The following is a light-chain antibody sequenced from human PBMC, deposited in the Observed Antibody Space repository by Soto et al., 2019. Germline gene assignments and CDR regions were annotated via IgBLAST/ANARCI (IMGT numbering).Light chain of an antibody. V-gene: IGLV2-14*01. CDR1: SSDVDGYNY. CDR3: SSYTSSSTPHVV. J-gene: IGLJ2*01. CDR2: DVS. Sequence: QSALTQPASVSGSPGQSITISCTGTSSDVDGYNYVSWYQQHPGKAPKLMIYDVSTRPSGVSNRFSGSKSGNTASLTISGLHAEDEADYYCSSYTSSSTPHVVFGGGTKLTVL.